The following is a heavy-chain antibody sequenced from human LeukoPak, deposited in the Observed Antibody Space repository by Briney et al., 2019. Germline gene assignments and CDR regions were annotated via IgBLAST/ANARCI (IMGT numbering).Heavy chain of an antibody. V-gene: IGHV3-7*01. Sequence: GGSLRLSCAASGFTFSSYWMSWVRQAPGKGLEWVANIKQDGSEKYYVDSVKGRFTISRDNAKNSLYLQMNSLRAEDTAVYYCARESGSYYVYFDYWGQGTLVTVSS. CDR3: ARESGSYYVYFDY. J-gene: IGHJ4*02. CDR1: GFTFSSYW. D-gene: IGHD1-26*01. CDR2: IKQDGSEK.